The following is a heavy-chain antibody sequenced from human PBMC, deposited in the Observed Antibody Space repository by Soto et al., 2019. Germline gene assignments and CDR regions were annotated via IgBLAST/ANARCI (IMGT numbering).Heavy chain of an antibody. Sequence: EVQLVESGGGLVQPGGSLRLSCEASGFTFSSYWMDWVRQAPGKGLVWVSRTNSDGSDTSYAGSVKGRFTIYKDNAKNTLSLQISGRSAEDTAVYKRAREGGWFLFDYWGQGTLVTVSS. V-gene: IGHV3-74*01. J-gene: IGHJ4*02. D-gene: IGHD6-19*01. CDR2: TNSDGSDT. CDR3: AREGGWFLFDY. CDR1: GFTFSSYW.